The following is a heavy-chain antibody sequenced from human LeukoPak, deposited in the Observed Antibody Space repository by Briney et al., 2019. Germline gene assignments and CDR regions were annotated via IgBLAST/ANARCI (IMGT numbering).Heavy chain of an antibody. Sequence: HTGGSLRLSCAASGFSFSNNWMTWLRQAPGKGLEWVANIRGDESRKYYLDSVTGRFTISRDNAKNSLYLQMNSLRAEDTAVYYCARDANYHVSSDYYDAFDIWGQGTMVTVSS. CDR3: ARDANYHVSSDYYDAFDI. V-gene: IGHV3-7*01. CDR1: GFSFSNNW. CDR2: IRGDESRK. D-gene: IGHD3-22*01. J-gene: IGHJ3*02.